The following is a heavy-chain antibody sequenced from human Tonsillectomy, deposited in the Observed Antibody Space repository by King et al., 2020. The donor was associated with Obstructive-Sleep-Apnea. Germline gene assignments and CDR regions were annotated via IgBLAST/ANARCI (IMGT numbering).Heavy chain of an antibody. CDR1: GFTFSSYA. J-gene: IGHJ4*02. V-gene: IGHV3-30*04. CDR2: ISYDGSNK. CDR3: AGPPSGIVVVPAIPPDY. D-gene: IGHD2-2*01. Sequence: HVQLVESGGGVVQPGRSLRLSCAASGFTFSSYAMHWVRQAPGKGLEWVAVISYDGSNKYYADSVKGRFTISRDNSKNTLYLQMNSLRAEDTAVYYCAGPPSGIVVVPAIPPDYWGQGTLVTVSS.